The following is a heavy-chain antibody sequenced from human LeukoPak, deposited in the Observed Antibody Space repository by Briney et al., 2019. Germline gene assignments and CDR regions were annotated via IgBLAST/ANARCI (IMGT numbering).Heavy chain of an antibody. J-gene: IGHJ4*02. CDR2: ISGSGCNT. D-gene: IGHD1-26*01. Sequence: GGSLRLSCSAHGFPFRSYAMSSVRQTPGKGLGRVQAISGSGCNTYYADSVKGRFTISRDNSKNTLYLQMNSLRAEDTAVYYCAKDPRILGAPNFDYWVQGALVTVSS. CDR1: GFPFRSYA. V-gene: IGHV3-23*01. CDR3: AKDPRILGAPNFDY.